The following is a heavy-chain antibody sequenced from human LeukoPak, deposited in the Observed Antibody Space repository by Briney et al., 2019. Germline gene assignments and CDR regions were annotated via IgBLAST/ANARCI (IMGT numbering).Heavy chain of an antibody. V-gene: IGHV3-74*01. CDR3: ARRIQGMAPYYFDY. CDR2: INSDGGST. CDR1: GFTFCSYW. J-gene: IGHJ4*02. D-gene: IGHD5-24*01. Sequence: GGSLRLSCTASGFTFCSYWMHWVRQAPGKGLVWVSRINSDGGSTSYADSVKGQFTISRDNAKNTLYLQMNSLRAEDTGVYYCARRIQGMAPYYFDYWGQGTLVTVSS.